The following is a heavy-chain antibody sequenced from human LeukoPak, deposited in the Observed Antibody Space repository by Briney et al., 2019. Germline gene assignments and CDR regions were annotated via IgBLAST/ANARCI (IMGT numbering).Heavy chain of an antibody. V-gene: IGHV3-30*14. Sequence: GKSLRLSCAASGFTFPSYAMHWVRQTPGKGLEWLAVISYDGKNDYHVDSVKGRFTISRDNSKNILYLQMNSLKPEDTAVYYCARGAPYSSSWYRGDFQFRGQGTQVPVSS. J-gene: IGHJ1*01. CDR3: ARGAPYSSSWYRGDFQF. CDR1: GFTFPSYA. CDR2: ISYDGKND. D-gene: IGHD6-13*01.